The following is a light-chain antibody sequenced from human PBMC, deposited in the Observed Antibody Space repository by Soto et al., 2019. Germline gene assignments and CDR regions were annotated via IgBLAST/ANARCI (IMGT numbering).Light chain of an antibody. Sequence: DIQLTQSPSFLSASVGDRVTITCRASQGISSYLAWYQQRPGKAPKLLIYAASTLQSGVPSRFSGSGSGTEFTPTISSLPPEDFAPYYCQPLNYYPLTFGGGTKVEIK. CDR1: QGISSY. CDR2: AAS. J-gene: IGKJ4*01. CDR3: QPLNYYPLT. V-gene: IGKV1-9*01.